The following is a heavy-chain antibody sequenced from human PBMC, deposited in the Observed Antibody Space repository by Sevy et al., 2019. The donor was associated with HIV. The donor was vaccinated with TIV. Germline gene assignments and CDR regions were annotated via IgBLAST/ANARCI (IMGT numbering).Heavy chain of an antibody. V-gene: IGHV3-7*01. CDR3: VRVGLGGFSYSLDF. Sequence: GGSLRLSCAASGFTFSSYWMSWVRQAPGKGLEWVATMKQDGSDKYYVDSVKGRFTISRDNAKNSLYLQMNSLRAEDSAVFYCVRVGLGGFSYSLDFWGQGTLVTVSS. CDR2: MKQDGSDK. CDR1: GFTFSSYW. J-gene: IGHJ4*02. D-gene: IGHD5-18*01.